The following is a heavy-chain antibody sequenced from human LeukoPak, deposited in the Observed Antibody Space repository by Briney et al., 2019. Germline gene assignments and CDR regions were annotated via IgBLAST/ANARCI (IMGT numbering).Heavy chain of an antibody. CDR1: GGSISSGGYY. V-gene: IGHV4-31*03. D-gene: IGHD3-22*01. J-gene: IGHJ4*02. CDR3: ARDDYDSSGSVGY. Sequence: SETLSLTCTASGGSISSGGYYWSWIRQHPGKGLEWIGYIYYSGSTYYNPSLKSRVTISVDTSKNQFSLKLSSVTAADTAVYYCARDDYDSSGSVGYWGQGTLVTVSS. CDR2: IYYSGST.